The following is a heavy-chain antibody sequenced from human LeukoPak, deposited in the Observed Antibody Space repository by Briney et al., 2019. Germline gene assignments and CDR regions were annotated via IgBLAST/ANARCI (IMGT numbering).Heavy chain of an antibody. CDR1: GFTFSNYW. CDR2: INTDGSRT. J-gene: IGHJ3*02. CDR3: ARDGGSWHDAFDI. V-gene: IGHV3-74*03. D-gene: IGHD2-15*01. Sequence: GGSLRLSCAASGFTFSNYWMHWVRQAPGKGLVWVSHINTDGSRTKYADSVKGRFTISRDNAKNTLYLEMNSLRAEDTAVYYCARDGGSWHDAFDIWGQGTMVTVSS.